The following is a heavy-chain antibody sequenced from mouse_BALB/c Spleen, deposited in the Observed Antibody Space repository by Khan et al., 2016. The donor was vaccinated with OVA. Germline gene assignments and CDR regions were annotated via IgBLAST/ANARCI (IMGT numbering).Heavy chain of an antibody. Sequence: VQLQESGAELAKPGASVKMSCKASGYTFINYWILWVKQRPGQGLEWIGYINPSTAYTEYNQNFKDKATLTADKSSRTAYMQLSSLTSEDSAVDYCARRGLRWDFDYWGQGTTLTVSS. J-gene: IGHJ2*01. CDR1: GYTFINYW. CDR3: ARRGLRWDFDY. V-gene: IGHV1-7*01. CDR2: INPSTAYT. D-gene: IGHD1-1*01.